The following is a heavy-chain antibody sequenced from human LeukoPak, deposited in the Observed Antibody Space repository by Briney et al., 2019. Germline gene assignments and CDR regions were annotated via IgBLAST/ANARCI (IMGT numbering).Heavy chain of an antibody. CDR3: ARRKISSGWPNAFDI. Sequence: SETLSLTCTVSGGSISSGGYYWSWIRQHPGKGLEWIGYIYYSGSTYYNPSLKSRVTISVDTSKNQFSLKLSSVTAADTAVYYCARRKISSGWPNAFDIWGQGTMVTVSS. CDR2: IYYSGST. CDR1: GGSISSGGYY. J-gene: IGHJ3*02. V-gene: IGHV4-31*03. D-gene: IGHD6-19*01.